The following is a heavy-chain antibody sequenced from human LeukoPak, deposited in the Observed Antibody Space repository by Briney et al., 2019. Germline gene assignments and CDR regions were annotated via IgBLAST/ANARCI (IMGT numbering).Heavy chain of an antibody. Sequence: GGTLRLSCAASRFTFSIYVMGSGRQAPGKLLEVDLAMISSRGSRSYAASVKGSLTISRENSKNTLYLQMNSLRAEDTAVYYCAKSRIAPPNVDYWGQGTLVTVSS. D-gene: IGHD6-13*01. CDR2: MISSRGSR. J-gene: IGHJ4*02. CDR1: RFTFSIYV. V-gene: IGHV3-23*01. CDR3: AKSRIAPPNVDY.